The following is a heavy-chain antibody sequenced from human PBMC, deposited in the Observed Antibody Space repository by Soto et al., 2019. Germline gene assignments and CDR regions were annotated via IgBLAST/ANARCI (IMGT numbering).Heavy chain of an antibody. J-gene: IGHJ3*02. V-gene: IGHV3-30*18. CDR2: ILYDGSNK. CDR3: AKGNLIRTIFAYDI. CDR1: GFTFATYG. D-gene: IGHD1-7*01. Sequence: QVQLVESGGGVVQPGRSLRLSCAASGFTFATYGMHWVRQAPGKVLEWVASILYDGSNKYYADSVKGRLTISRDNSENTLYLQMNSLREEDTAVYYCAKGNLIRTIFAYDIWGQGTMVTVSS.